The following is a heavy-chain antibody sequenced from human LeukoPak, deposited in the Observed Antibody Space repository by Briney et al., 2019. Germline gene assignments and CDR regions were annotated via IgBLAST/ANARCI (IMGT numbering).Heavy chain of an antibody. V-gene: IGHV4-39*01. D-gene: IGHD6-19*01. CDR2: IYNNGRT. J-gene: IGHJ4*02. CDR3: ARYSGWLYYFDY. CDR1: GDSVSNSRVY. Sequence: PSETLSLTCSVSGDSVSNSRVYWGWIRQTPGEGLEWIGSIYNNGRTYYKSSLESRVTISVDTPKNQFSLKLTSVTAADTAVYYCARYSGWLYYFDYWGQGTLVTVSS.